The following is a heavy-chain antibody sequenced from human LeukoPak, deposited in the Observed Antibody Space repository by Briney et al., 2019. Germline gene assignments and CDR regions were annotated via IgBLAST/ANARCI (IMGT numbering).Heavy chain of an antibody. CDR2: ISAYNGNT. CDR1: GYTFTSYG. D-gene: IGHD3-10*01. Sequence: ASVKVSCKASGYTFTSYGISWVRQAPGQGLEWMGWISAYNGNTNYAQKLQGRVTMTTDTSTSTAYMELRSLRSDDTAVYYCARDTPPLTMVRGVSAFDIWGQGTMVTVSS. V-gene: IGHV1-18*01. J-gene: IGHJ3*02. CDR3: ARDTPPLTMVRGVSAFDI.